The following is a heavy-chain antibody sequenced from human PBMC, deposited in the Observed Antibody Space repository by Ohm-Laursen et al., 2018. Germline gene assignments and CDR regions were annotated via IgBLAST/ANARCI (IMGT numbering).Heavy chain of an antibody. J-gene: IGHJ3*02. CDR3: AKRGDGYNGRGAFDI. CDR2: LSGSGGSI. V-gene: IGHV3-23*01. CDR1: GFTFSDYY. Sequence: SLRLSCAASGFTFSDYYMSWIRQAPGKGLEWVSTLSGSGGSIYYADSVRGRFTISRDNSKNTLYLQMNGLRAEDTAVYYCAKRGDGYNGRGAFDIWGQGTMVTVSS. D-gene: IGHD5-24*01.